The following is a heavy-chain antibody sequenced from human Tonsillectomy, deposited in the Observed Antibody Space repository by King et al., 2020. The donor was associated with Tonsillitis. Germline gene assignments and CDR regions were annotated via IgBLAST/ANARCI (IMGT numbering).Heavy chain of an antibody. CDR1: GFTFSSYG. CDR3: ARDSGASFVRVTARFEY. V-gene: IGHV3-33*01. D-gene: IGHD2-21*02. Sequence: QVQLVESGGGVVQPGRSLRLSCAASGFTFSSYGFHWVRQAPGKGLEWVGVTWYAGGNKYYSDSVKGRFTIYRDDSKNTLYIQMSSLRVDDTAVYYCARDSGASFVRVTARFEYWGQGTLVTVSS. CDR2: TWYAGGNK. J-gene: IGHJ4*02.